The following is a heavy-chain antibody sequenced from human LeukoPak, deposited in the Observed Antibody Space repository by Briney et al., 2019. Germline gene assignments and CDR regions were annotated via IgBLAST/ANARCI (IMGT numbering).Heavy chain of an antibody. CDR1: GFTFSSYG. CDR3: AEGGWYGGGQDAFDF. CDR2: TSYDGGNK. V-gene: IGHV3-30*19. Sequence: GRSLTLSCAASGFTFSSYGMHWVRQAPGKGLEWVAVTSYDGGNKYYADSVKGRFTISRDNSMNTLYLQMNSLRAEDTAVYYCAEGGWYGGGQDAFDFWGQGTMVTVSS. J-gene: IGHJ3*01. D-gene: IGHD6-19*01.